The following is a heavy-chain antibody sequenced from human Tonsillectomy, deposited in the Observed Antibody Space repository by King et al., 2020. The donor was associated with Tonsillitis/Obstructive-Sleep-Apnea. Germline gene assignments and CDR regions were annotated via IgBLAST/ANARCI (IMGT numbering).Heavy chain of an antibody. Sequence: QLVQSGAEVKKPGASVKVSCKASGYTFTGYYMHWVRQAPGQGLEWMGRINPNSGGTNYAQKFQGRVTTTRDTSISTAYMELSRLRSDDTAVYYCAVWDLGELSLGDYWGQGTLVTVSS. V-gene: IGHV1-2*06. D-gene: IGHD3-16*02. CDR2: INPNSGGT. J-gene: IGHJ4*02. CDR3: AVWDLGELSLGDY. CDR1: GYTFTGYY.